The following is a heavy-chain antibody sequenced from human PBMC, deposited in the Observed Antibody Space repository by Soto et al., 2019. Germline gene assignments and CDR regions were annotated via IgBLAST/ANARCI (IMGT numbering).Heavy chain of an antibody. CDR3: SRSLDT. CDR2: INPDGSEK. V-gene: IGHV3-7*01. J-gene: IGHJ5*02. CDR1: GFAFSSFW. Sequence: PGGSLRLPCAASGFAFSSFWMDWVRQAPRKGLEWVANINPDGSEKHYVDSVKGRFTISRDNAKNSLYLHMSSLTAEDSALYYCSRSLDTWGQGTRVTVSS.